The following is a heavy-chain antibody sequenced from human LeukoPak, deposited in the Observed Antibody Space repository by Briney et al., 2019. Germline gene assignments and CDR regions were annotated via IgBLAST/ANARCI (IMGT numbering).Heavy chain of an antibody. V-gene: IGHV3-74*01. CDR3: ATTSGTYRFDP. CDR1: GFTFRTYW. D-gene: IGHD1-26*01. J-gene: IGHJ5*02. Sequence: GGSLRLSCAASGFTFRTYWMHWVRQVPGKGLVWVPRINGDGTSTNYADSVKGRFTISRDNAKSTLYLQMNSLRAEDTAVYFCATTSGTYRFDPWGQGTLVTVSS. CDR2: INGDGTST.